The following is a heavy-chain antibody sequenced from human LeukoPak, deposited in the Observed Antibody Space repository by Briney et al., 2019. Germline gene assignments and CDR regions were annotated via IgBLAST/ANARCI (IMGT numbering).Heavy chain of an antibody. J-gene: IGHJ4*02. V-gene: IGHV3-30*18. CDR1: GFSFRDYG. CDR3: AKDHRRPDCGGDCYPGREDY. D-gene: IGHD2-21*02. CDR2: ISYDGSNK. Sequence: GGSLRLSCAASGFSFRDYGMHWVRQAPGKGLEWVAVISYDGSNKYYADSVKGRFTISRDNSKNTLYLQMNSLRAEDTAVYYCAKDHRRPDCGGDCYPGREDYWGQGTLVTVSS.